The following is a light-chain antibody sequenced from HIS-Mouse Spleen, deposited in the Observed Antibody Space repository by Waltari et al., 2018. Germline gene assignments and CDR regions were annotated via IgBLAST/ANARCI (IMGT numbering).Light chain of an antibody. CDR3: CSYAGSYTFVV. Sequence: QYALTQPRSVSGSPGQSVTISCTGTSSAVGGYNYVSWYQQPPGKAPKLMIYDVSKRPSGVPDRFSGSKSGNTASLTISGLQAEDEADYYCCSYAGSYTFVVFGGGTKLTVL. V-gene: IGLV2-11*01. CDR2: DVS. J-gene: IGLJ2*01. CDR1: SSAVGGYNY.